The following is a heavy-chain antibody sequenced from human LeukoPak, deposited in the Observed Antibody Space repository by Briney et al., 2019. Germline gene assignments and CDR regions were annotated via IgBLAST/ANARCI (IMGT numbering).Heavy chain of an antibody. Sequence: GGSLRLSCAASGSTFSSYGMHRVRQTPAKGLEWVAFIRYDGSNKYYADSVKGRFTISRDNSKNTLYLQMNSLRAEDTAVYYCANPDKGPYYYDSSGSGFDYWGQGTLVTVSS. J-gene: IGHJ4*02. CDR1: GSTFSSYG. V-gene: IGHV3-30*02. D-gene: IGHD3-22*01. CDR3: ANPDKGPYYYDSSGSGFDY. CDR2: IRYDGSNK.